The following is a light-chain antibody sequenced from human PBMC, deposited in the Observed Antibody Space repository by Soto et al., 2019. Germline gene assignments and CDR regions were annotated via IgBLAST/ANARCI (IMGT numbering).Light chain of an antibody. V-gene: IGLV1-47*01. CDR3: AVWDDSLSGRL. CDR1: KSNVGSSY. J-gene: IGLJ3*02. Sequence: QPVLTQPPSASGTPGQRVTISCSGSKSNVGSSYVYWYQHLPGAAPKLLIYRNDQRPSRVPDRFSGSKSGTSASLAISGLRSEDEADYFCAVWDDSLSGRLFGGGTKLTVL. CDR2: RND.